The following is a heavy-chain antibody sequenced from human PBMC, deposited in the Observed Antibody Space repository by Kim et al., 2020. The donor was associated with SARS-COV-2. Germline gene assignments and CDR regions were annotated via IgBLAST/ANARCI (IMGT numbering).Heavy chain of an antibody. Sequence: SETLSLTCTVSGGSISSGGYYWSWIRQHPGKGLEWIGYIYYSGSTYYNPSLKIRVTISVDTSKNQFSLKLSSVTAADTAVYYCASGTPGAAAGLEFDYWGQGTLVTVSS. CDR1: GGSISSGGYY. CDR2: IYYSGST. V-gene: IGHV4-31*03. D-gene: IGHD6-13*01. J-gene: IGHJ4*02. CDR3: ASGTPGAAAGLEFDY.